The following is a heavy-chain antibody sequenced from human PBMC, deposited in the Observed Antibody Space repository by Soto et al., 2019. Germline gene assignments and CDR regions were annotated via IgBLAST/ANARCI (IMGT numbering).Heavy chain of an antibody. J-gene: IGHJ6*02. CDR3: ARGGYYDSSGSRNYHYYGMDV. V-gene: IGHV1-18*01. CDR2: ISPYNDDT. Sequence: QAQLVQSGAEVKKPGASVKVSCKTSGYTFSSYGITWVRQAPGQGLEWLGWISPYNDDTKYAQNLQGRATMTTDTSRRTACRALRGLRSDDTAVYYCARGGYYDSSGSRNYHYYGMDVWGQGTSVIVSS. CDR1: GYTFSSYG. D-gene: IGHD3-22*01.